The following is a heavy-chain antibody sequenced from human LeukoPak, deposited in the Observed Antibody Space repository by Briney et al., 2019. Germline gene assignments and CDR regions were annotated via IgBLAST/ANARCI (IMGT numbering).Heavy chain of an antibody. Sequence: GGSLSLSCAASGFTFSDYAVHWVRQAPGKELEYVSAISSNGGSIHYANSVKGRFTISRDNAKNSLYLQMNSLRAEDTALYYCAKDILGRSYGAFDIWGQGTMVTVSS. D-gene: IGHD1-26*01. CDR3: AKDILGRSYGAFDI. J-gene: IGHJ3*02. CDR2: ISSNGGSI. CDR1: GFTFSDYA. V-gene: IGHV3-64*01.